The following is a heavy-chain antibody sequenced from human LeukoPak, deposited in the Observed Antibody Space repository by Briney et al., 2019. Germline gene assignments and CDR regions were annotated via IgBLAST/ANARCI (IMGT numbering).Heavy chain of an antibody. Sequence: GGSLRLSCAASGFTFDDYGMSWVRQAPGKGLEWVSGINWNGGSTGYADSVKGRFTISRDNAKNSLYLQMNSLRAEDTALYYCARSRDYYGSGSFDYWGQGTLVTVSS. CDR1: GFTFDDYG. J-gene: IGHJ4*02. D-gene: IGHD3-10*01. CDR2: INWNGGST. CDR3: ARSRDYYGSGSFDY. V-gene: IGHV3-20*04.